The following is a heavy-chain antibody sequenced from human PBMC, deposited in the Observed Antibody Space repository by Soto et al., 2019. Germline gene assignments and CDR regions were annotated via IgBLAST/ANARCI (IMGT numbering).Heavy chain of an antibody. V-gene: IGHV4-30-4*01. D-gene: IGHD3-22*01. Sequence: QVQLQESGPGLVKPSQTLSLTCTVSGGSISSGDYYWSWIRQPPGKGLEWIGYIYYSGSTYYNPSLKSRVSISVDTSKNQCSLKLSSVTAADTAVYYCARGDSSGYYYEFYFDYCGQGTLVTVSS. CDR2: IYYSGST. J-gene: IGHJ4*02. CDR3: ARGDSSGYYYEFYFDY. CDR1: GGSISSGDYY.